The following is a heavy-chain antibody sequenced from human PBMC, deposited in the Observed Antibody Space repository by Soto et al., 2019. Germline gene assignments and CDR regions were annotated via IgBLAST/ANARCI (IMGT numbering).Heavy chain of an antibody. V-gene: IGHV1-18*01. Sequence: QGQLVQSGGEVKKPGASVKVSCKASGYTFSRYGISWVRQAPGQGLEWMGWISGYNGDTNYAQKSKGRVTXPXXXSXXTADMERRGLTSDDTAIYYCAKNGQPPYYYYGLDVWGQGTTVTVSS. CDR1: GYTFSRYG. J-gene: IGHJ6*02. D-gene: IGHD2-8*01. CDR3: AKNGQPPYYYYGLDV. CDR2: ISGYNGDT.